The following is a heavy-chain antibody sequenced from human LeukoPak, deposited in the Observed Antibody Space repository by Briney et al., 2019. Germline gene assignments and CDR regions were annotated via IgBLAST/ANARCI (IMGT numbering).Heavy chain of an antibody. J-gene: IGHJ4*02. CDR1: GSTFSSYW. CDR3: ARAYYYDLTTYYNPTSSFDY. D-gene: IGHD3-10*01. Sequence: PGGSLRLSCAASGSTFSSYWMSWVRQAPGKGLEWVANINQDGSEKYYVDSVRGRFTVSRDNAKRSLYLQMNSLRAEDTAVYYCARAYYYDLTTYYNPTSSFDYWGQGTLVTVSS. V-gene: IGHV3-7*04. CDR2: INQDGSEK.